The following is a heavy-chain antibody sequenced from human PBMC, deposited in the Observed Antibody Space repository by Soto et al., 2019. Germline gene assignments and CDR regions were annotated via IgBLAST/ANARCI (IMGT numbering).Heavy chain of an antibody. D-gene: IGHD1-1*01. V-gene: IGHV3-30*18. Sequence: GWSLRLSCAVSGFTFSSYGMHWVRQAPVKGLEWVAFISYDGSEKYYADSVKGRFTISRDNSKNTLYLQMNSLRAEDTAVFYCAKAGGTNYNYYGVEVWGQGTTVTVS. J-gene: IGHJ6*02. CDR3: AKAGGTNYNYYGVEV. CDR1: GFTFSSYG. CDR2: ISYDGSEK.